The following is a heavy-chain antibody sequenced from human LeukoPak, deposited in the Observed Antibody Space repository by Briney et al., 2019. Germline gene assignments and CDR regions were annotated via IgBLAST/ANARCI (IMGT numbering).Heavy chain of an antibody. CDR2: ISGSAANT. V-gene: IGHV3-23*01. J-gene: IGHJ4*02. CDR1: GFTFSSYA. CDR3: AKDTAILTGYYSFDY. D-gene: IGHD3-9*01. Sequence: GGSLRLSGAASGFTFSSYAMSWVRQAPGKGLEWVSAISGSAANTHYAESVKGRFTISRDNSKSTLYLQMNSLRAEDTAVYYCAKDTAILTGYYSFDYWGQGILVTVSS.